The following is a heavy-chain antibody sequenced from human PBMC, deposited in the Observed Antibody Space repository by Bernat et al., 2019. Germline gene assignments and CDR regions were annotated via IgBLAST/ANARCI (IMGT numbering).Heavy chain of an antibody. V-gene: IGHV3-15*05. D-gene: IGHD4-17*01. J-gene: IGHJ4*02. CDR1: GFTFSNAW. CDR2: IKSKTDGGTT. Sequence: EVQLVESGGGLVKPGGSLRLSCAASGFTFSNAWMSWVRQAPGKGLEWVGRIKSKTDGGTTDYAAPVKGRFTISRDDSKNTLYLQMNSLRAEDTALYYCAKGISWRGYGDYLIDYWGQGTLVTVSS. CDR3: AKGISWRGYGDYLIDY.